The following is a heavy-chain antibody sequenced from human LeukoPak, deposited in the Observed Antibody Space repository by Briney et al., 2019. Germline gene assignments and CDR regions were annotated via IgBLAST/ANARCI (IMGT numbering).Heavy chain of an antibody. CDR2: IYSSGST. CDR1: GGSISSYY. Sequence: SETLSLTCTASGGSISSYYWSWIRQPAGKGLEWIGRIYSSGSTNYNPSLKSRVTMSVDTSKNQFSLKLSSVTAADTAVYYCARAASSTGIFDYWGQGTLVTVSS. V-gene: IGHV4-4*07. D-gene: IGHD2-21*01. J-gene: IGHJ4*02. CDR3: ARAASSTGIFDY.